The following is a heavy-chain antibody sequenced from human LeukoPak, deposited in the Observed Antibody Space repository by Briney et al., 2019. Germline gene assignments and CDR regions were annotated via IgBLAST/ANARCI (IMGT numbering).Heavy chain of an antibody. D-gene: IGHD6-19*01. CDR3: AKSDCDTIGCKLLDY. Sequence: GGSLRLSCAASGFTFSSYAMSWVRQAPGKGLEWVSAINSGGDTTAYADFVRGRFTISRDNSKNTLSLQLDTLGADDTAIYFCAKSDCDTIGCKLLDYWGQGMLVTVSS. V-gene: IGHV3-23*01. CDR1: GFTFSSYA. CDR2: INSGGDTT. J-gene: IGHJ4*02.